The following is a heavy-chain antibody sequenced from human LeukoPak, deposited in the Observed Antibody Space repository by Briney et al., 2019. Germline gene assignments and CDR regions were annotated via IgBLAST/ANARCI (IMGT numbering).Heavy chain of an antibody. D-gene: IGHD3-22*01. CDR3: AREGDSSVYYDY. V-gene: IGHV4-39*02. CDR2: IYYSGST. CDR1: GGSISSSDYY. Sequence: SETLSLTCSVSGGSISSSDYYWGWIRQPPGKGLEWIGSIYYSGSTYYNPSLKSRVTISVDTSKIQFSLKLSSVTAADTAVYYCAREGDSSVYYDYWGQGTLVTVSS. J-gene: IGHJ4*02.